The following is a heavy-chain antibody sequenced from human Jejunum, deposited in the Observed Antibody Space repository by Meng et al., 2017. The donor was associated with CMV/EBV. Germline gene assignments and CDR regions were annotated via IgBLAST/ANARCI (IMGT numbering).Heavy chain of an antibody. CDR2: INAKTGDT. Sequence: QVQGVQSGAEVKKPGASVKISCKTSGYIFINYYVHWIRQAPGQGLECLGWINAKTGDTDYTEKFHGRVTLTRDTSISTVYMELHSLTSDDTALYYCVRENWIYDYWGQGTLVTVSS. J-gene: IGHJ4*02. V-gene: IGHV1-2*02. CDR1: GYIFINYY. CDR3: VRENWIYDY. D-gene: IGHD1-7*01.